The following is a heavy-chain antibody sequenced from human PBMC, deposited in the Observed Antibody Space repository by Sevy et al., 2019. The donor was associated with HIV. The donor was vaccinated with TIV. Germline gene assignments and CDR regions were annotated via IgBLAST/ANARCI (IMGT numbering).Heavy chain of an antibody. CDR1: GFTFSSYA. J-gene: IGHJ5*02. CDR3: ARDRRGRGSGYDVDWFDP. Sequence: GGSLRLSCAASGFTFSSYAMHWVRQAPGKGLEWVAVISYDGSNIYYADSVKGRFTISRDNSKNTLYLQMNSLRAEDTAVYYCARDRRGRGSGYDVDWFDPWGQGTLVTVSS. D-gene: IGHD3-3*01. V-gene: IGHV3-30-3*01. CDR2: ISYDGSNI.